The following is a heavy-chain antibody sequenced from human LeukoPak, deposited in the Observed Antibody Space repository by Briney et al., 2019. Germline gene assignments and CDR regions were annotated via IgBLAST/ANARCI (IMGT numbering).Heavy chain of an antibody. CDR3: ARDKNRYSSGWLFDY. CDR2: IIPIFGTA. V-gene: IGHV1-69*13. Sequence: SVKVSCKASGGTLSSYAISWVRQAPGQGLEWMGGIIPIFGTANYAQKSQGRVTITADESTSTAYMELSSLRSEDTAVYYCARDKNRYSSGWLFDYWGQGTLVTVSS. D-gene: IGHD6-19*01. CDR1: GGTLSSYA. J-gene: IGHJ4*02.